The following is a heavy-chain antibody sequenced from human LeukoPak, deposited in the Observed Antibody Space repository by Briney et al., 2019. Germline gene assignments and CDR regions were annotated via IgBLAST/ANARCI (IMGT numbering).Heavy chain of an antibody. D-gene: IGHD1-26*01. CDR2: IKQDGSEK. CDR1: GFTFSSYW. CDR3: ARGRGSYGYYFDY. Sequence: GGSLRLSCAASGFTFSSYWMSWVRQAPGKGLEWVANIKQDGSEKNYVESVKGRFTISRDNAKNSLYLQMNSLRAEDTAVYYCARGRGSYGYYFDYWGQGTLVTVSS. V-gene: IGHV3-7*01. J-gene: IGHJ4*02.